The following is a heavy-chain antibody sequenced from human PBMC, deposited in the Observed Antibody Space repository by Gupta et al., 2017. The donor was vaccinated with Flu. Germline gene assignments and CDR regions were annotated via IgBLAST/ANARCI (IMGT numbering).Heavy chain of an antibody. D-gene: IGHD3-10*01. CDR1: GFTFSNYE. CDR3: ARPSMAGPRSYFGY. J-gene: IGHJ4*02. CDR2: ISGTGSTI. V-gene: IGHV3-48*03. Sequence: EVQLVESGGGLVQPGGSLRLSCAASGFTFSNYEMNWVRQAPGKGLEWLSYISGTGSTIYSADSVKGRFTISRDNAKSSLYLQMNSLRAEDTAVYYCARPSMAGPRSYFGYWGQGTLVTVSS.